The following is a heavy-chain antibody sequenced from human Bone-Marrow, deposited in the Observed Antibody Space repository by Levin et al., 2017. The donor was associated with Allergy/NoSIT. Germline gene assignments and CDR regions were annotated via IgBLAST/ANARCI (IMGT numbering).Heavy chain of an antibody. CDR3: ASPIAAAGQYYYYGMDV. Sequence: LSLTCAASGFTFSDYYMSWIRQAPGKGLEWVSYISSSGSTIYYADSVKGRFTISRDNAKNSLYLQMNSLRAEDTAVYYCASPIAAAGQYYYYGMDVWGQGTTVTVSS. CDR2: ISSSGSTI. J-gene: IGHJ6*02. V-gene: IGHV3-11*01. D-gene: IGHD6-13*01. CDR1: GFTFSDYY.